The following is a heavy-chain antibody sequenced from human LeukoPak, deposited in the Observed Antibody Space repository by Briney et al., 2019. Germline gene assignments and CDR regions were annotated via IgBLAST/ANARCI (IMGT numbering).Heavy chain of an antibody. CDR1: GFTFSNAW. V-gene: IGHV3-15*01. Sequence: GGSLRLSCAASGFTFSNAWMSWVRQAPGKGLEWVGRIKSKTDGGTTDYAAPVKGRFTISRDDSKNTLYLQMNSLKTEDTAVYYCTTDLRGVYYDFWSGLDYWGQGTLVTVSS. CDR3: TTDLRGVYYDFWSGLDY. CDR2: IKSKTDGGTT. D-gene: IGHD3-3*01. J-gene: IGHJ4*02.